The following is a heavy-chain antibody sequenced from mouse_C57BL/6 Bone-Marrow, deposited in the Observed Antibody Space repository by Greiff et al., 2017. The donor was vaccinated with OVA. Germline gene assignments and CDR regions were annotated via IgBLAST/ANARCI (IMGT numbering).Heavy chain of an antibody. Sequence: QVQLQQSGPELVKPGASVKISCKASGYSFSSSWMNWVKQRPGKGLEWIGRIYPGDGDTNYNGKFKGKATLTADKSSSTAYMPLSSLTSEDSAVYYCARPHYYGSSYVGYFDYWGQGTTLTVSS. CDR3: ARPHYYGSSYVGYFDY. V-gene: IGHV1-82*01. CDR2: IYPGDGDT. J-gene: IGHJ2*01. D-gene: IGHD1-1*01. CDR1: GYSFSSSW.